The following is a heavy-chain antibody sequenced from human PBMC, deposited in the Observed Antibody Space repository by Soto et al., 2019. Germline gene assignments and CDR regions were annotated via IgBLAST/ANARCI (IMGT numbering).Heavy chain of an antibody. CDR2: IIPIFGTA. D-gene: IGHD6-19*01. Sequence: ASVKVSCEASGGTFSSYAMSWVRQAPGQGLEWMGGIIPIFGTANYAQKFQGRVTITADKSTSTAYMELSSLRSEDTAVYYCARTSIAVAGTYYYYGMDVWGQGTTVTVSS. CDR1: GGTFSSYA. J-gene: IGHJ6*02. V-gene: IGHV1-69*06. CDR3: ARTSIAVAGTYYYYGMDV.